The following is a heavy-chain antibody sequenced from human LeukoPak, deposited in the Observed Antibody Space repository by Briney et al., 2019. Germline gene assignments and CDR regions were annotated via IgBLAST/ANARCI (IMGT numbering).Heavy chain of an antibody. V-gene: IGHV1-2*02. CDR3: ARDSGSYHRWYNWFDP. D-gene: IGHD1-26*01. J-gene: IGHJ5*02. CDR1: GYTFTDYY. Sequence: ASVKVSCKASGYTFTDYYMHWLRQAPGHGLEWMGWIKLNSGGTTYAQNFQGRVTMTRNTSISTAYMELSSLRSDDTAVYYCARDSGSYHRWYNWFDPWGQGTLVTVSS. CDR2: IKLNSGGT.